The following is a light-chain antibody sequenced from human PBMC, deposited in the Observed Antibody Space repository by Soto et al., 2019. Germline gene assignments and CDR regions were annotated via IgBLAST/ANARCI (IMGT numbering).Light chain of an antibody. V-gene: IGKV1-33*01. J-gene: IGKJ3*01. CDR1: QDISNY. CDR2: DAS. CDR3: QQYDNLPPMVT. Sequence: DIQMTQSPSSLSASVGDRVTITCQASQDISNYLNWYQQKPGKAPKLLIYDASNLETGVPSRFSGSGSGTDFTFTISSLQPEDIATYYCQQYDNLPPMVTFGPGTKVDSK.